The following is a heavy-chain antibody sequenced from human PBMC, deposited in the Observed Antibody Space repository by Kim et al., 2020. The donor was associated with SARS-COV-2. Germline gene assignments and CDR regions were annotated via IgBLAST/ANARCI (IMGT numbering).Heavy chain of an antibody. Sequence: STSYNPSLKSRVTISVDTSKNQFSLKLSSVTAADTAVYYCARLPNRYSDYWGQGTLVTVSS. V-gene: IGHV4-39*01. CDR3: ARLPNRYSDY. D-gene: IGHD6-13*01. CDR2: ST. J-gene: IGHJ4*02.